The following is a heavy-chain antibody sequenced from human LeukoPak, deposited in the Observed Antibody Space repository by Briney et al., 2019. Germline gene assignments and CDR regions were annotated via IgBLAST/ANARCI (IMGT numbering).Heavy chain of an antibody. D-gene: IGHD1-26*01. Sequence: ASLKVSCKPSGYMLIHYAIHWVRQTRGQALDWMEWINPNSGGTNYAQKSQGGLIMNRDAPTSAAYMELSRLTSDVTAVHCCARDPLVGTTTEFDYWGQGTLVTVSS. CDR2: INPNSGGT. J-gene: IGHJ4*02. V-gene: IGHV1-2*02. CDR3: ARDPLVGTTTEFDY. CDR1: GYMLIHYA.